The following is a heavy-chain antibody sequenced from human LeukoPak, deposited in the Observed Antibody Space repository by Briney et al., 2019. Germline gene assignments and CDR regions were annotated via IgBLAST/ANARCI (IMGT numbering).Heavy chain of an antibody. CDR3: AKDHPTYYYDSSGQFDY. CDR1: GFTFRSYA. Sequence: PGGSLRLSCAASGFTFRSYAMSWVRQAPGKGLEWVSAISGSGGSTYYADSVKGRFAISRDNSKNTLYLQMNSLRAEDTAVYYCAKDHPTYYYDSSGQFDYWGQGTLVTVSS. D-gene: IGHD3-22*01. CDR2: ISGSGGST. J-gene: IGHJ4*02. V-gene: IGHV3-23*01.